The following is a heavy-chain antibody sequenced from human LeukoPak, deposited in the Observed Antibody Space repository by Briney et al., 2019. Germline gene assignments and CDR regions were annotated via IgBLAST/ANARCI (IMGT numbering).Heavy chain of an antibody. D-gene: IGHD1-26*01. CDR1: GFTFGDYA. V-gene: IGHV3-15*01. CDR3: ITLSGSYLED. Sequence: PGRSLRLSCTASGFTFGDYAMSWVRQAPGKGLEWVGRIKSKTDGGTTDYAAPVKGRFTISRDDSKNTLYVQINSLKTEDTAVYYCITLSGSYLEDWGQGTLVTVSS. CDR2: IKSKTDGGTT. J-gene: IGHJ4*02.